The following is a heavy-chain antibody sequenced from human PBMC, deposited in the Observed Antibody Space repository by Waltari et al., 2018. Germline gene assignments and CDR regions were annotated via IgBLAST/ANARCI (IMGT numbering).Heavy chain of an antibody. CDR3: AGTPVGVTFLYFDY. J-gene: IGHJ4*02. Sequence: QVQLQQWGAGLLKPSETLSLTCAVYGGSFSGYYWIWIRQSPGKGLEWIGEINSSGSTNYNPSLTSRVTISIDTSKTQFSLELTSVTGADTAVYYCAGTPVGVTFLYFDYWGQGTLVTVSS. D-gene: IGHD1-26*01. CDR1: GGSFSGYY. V-gene: IGHV4-34*01. CDR2: INSSGST.